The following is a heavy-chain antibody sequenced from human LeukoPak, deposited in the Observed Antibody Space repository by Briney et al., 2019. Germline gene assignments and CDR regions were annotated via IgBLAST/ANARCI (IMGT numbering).Heavy chain of an antibody. CDR1: GFSFSSYW. V-gene: IGHV3-7*01. J-gene: IGHJ4*02. CDR2: IKQDGTEK. D-gene: IGHD2-8*01. CDR3: ARGLSYCSNGVCPFDY. Sequence: GGSLRLSCAPSGFSFSSYWMTWVRQAPGKGLEWVGNIKQDGTEKYYVDSVKGRFSISRDNAKNSLFLQMNSLRAEDTAVYYCARGLSYCSNGVCPFDYWGQGTQVTVSS.